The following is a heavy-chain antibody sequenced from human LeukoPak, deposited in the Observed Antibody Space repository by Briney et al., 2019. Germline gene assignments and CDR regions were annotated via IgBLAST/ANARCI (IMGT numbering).Heavy chain of an antibody. J-gene: IGHJ4*02. CDR3: ARAGRSSGYFPPY. CDR1: GFTFSSYW. CDR2: MKQDGSEK. Sequence: GGSLRLSCAASGFTFSSYWMSWVRQAPGKGLEWVANMKQDGSEKYYVDSVKGRFTISRDNAKNSLYLQMNSLRAEDTAVYYCARAGRSSGYFPPYWGQGTLVTVSS. D-gene: IGHD3-22*01. V-gene: IGHV3-7*01.